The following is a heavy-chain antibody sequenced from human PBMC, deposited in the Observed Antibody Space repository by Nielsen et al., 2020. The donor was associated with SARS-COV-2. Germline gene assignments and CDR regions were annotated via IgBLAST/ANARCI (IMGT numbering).Heavy chain of an antibody. J-gene: IGHJ6*02. CDR1: GFTFSSYE. CDR2: ISSSGSTI. D-gene: IGHD4-17*01. Sequence: GGSLRLSCAASGFTFSSYEMNWVRQAPGKGLEWVSYISSSGSTIYYADSVKGRFTISRDNSKNTLYLQMNSLRAEDTAVYYCAKDHSVDTVRYSGWGYHYYGMDVWGQGTTVTVSS. V-gene: IGHV3-48*03. CDR3: AKDHSVDTVRYSGWGYHYYGMDV.